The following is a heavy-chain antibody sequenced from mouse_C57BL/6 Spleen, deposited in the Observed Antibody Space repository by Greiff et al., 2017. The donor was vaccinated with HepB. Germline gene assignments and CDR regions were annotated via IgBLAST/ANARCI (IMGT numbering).Heavy chain of an antibody. V-gene: IGHV1-75*01. CDR2: IFPGSGST. CDR3: ARCRTLYYYGSSFAY. CDR1: GYTFTDYY. D-gene: IGHD1-1*01. J-gene: IGHJ3*01. Sequence: VKLQGSGPELVKPGASVKISCKASGYTFTDYYINWVKQRPGQGLEWIGWIFPGSGSTYYNEKFKGKATLTVDKSSSTAYMLLSSLTSEDSAVYFCARCRTLYYYGSSFAYWGQGTLVTVSA.